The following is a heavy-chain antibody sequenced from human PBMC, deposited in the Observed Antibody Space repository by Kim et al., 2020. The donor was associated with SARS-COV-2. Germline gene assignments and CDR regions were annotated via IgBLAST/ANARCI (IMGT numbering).Heavy chain of an antibody. CDR3: ARQTGDDYGDYVILAPLDY. CDR2: ICYSGST. J-gene: IGHJ4*02. Sequence: SETLSLTCTVSGGSISSSSYYWGWIRQPPGKGLEWIGSICYSGSTYYNPSLKSRVTISVDTSKNQFSLKLSSVTAADTAVYYCARQTGDDYGDYVILAPLDYWGQGTLVTVSS. V-gene: IGHV4-39*01. CDR1: GGSISSSSYY. D-gene: IGHD4-17*01.